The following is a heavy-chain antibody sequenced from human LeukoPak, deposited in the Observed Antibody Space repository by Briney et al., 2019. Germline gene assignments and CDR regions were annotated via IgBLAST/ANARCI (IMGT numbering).Heavy chain of an antibody. V-gene: IGHV3-21*01. J-gene: IGHJ3*02. D-gene: IGHD3-22*01. CDR1: GFTLSSYS. CDR3: ARGAYYDSSGIDAFDI. Sequence: GGSLRLSCAASGFTLSSYSMNWVRQAPGKGLEWVSSISSSSSYIYYADSVKGRFTISRDNAKNSLYLQMNSLRAEDTAVYYCARGAYYDSSGIDAFDIWGQGTMVTVSS. CDR2: ISSSSSYI.